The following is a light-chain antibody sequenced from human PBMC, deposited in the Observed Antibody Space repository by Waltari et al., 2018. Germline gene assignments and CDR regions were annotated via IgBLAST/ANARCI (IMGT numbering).Light chain of an antibody. CDR3: QQGYSTPYT. V-gene: IGKV1-39*01. CDR1: QSISSY. J-gene: IGKJ2*01. Sequence: DIQMTQSPSYLSASVGDRVTITCRASQSISSYLNWYQQKPGKAPKLLIYAASSLQIGVPSRFSGSGSGTDFTLTISSLQPEDFATYYCQQGYSTPYTFGQGTKLEIK. CDR2: AAS.